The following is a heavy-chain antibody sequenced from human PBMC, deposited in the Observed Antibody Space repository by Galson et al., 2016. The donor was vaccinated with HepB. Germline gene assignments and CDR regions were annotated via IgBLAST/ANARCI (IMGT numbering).Heavy chain of an antibody. CDR3: AGGGWLRMNYYFYY. Sequence: SETLSLTCTVSGGSIRSSYWSWIRQPPGKGLEWIGYIYYSGSTNYNPSLKSRVTISIDTSKNQFSLKLSSVAAADTAVYSCAGGGWLRMNYYFYYWGQGTLVTVSS. V-gene: IGHV4-59*01. D-gene: IGHD5-12*01. CDR1: GGSIRSSY. J-gene: IGHJ4*02. CDR2: IYYSGST.